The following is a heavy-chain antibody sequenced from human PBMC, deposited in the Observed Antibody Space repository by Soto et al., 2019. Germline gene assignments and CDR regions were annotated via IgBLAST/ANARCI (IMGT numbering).Heavy chain of an antibody. CDR3: ARDYCTNGVCYRNNWFDP. CDR2: IYYSGST. D-gene: IGHD2-8*01. J-gene: IGHJ5*02. V-gene: IGHV4-59*01. Sequence: ASETLSLTCTVSGGSISSYYWSWIRPPPGKGLEWIGYIYYSGSTNYNPSLKSRVTISVDTSKNQFSLKLSSVTAADTAVYYCARDYCTNGVCYRNNWFDPWGQGTLVTVSS. CDR1: GGSISSYY.